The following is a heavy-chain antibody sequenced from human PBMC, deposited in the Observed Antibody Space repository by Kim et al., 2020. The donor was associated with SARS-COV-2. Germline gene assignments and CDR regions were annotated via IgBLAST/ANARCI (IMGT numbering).Heavy chain of an antibody. Sequence: GGSLRLSCAASGFTVSSNYMSWVRQAPGKGLEWVSVIYSGGSTYYADSVKGRFTISRDNSKNTLYLQMNSLRAEDTAVYYCARNRESFWSGYYNYGMDVWGQGTTVTVSS. J-gene: IGHJ6*02. CDR1: GFTVSSNY. V-gene: IGHV3-53*01. CDR3: ARNRESFWSGYYNYGMDV. CDR2: IYSGGST. D-gene: IGHD3-3*01.